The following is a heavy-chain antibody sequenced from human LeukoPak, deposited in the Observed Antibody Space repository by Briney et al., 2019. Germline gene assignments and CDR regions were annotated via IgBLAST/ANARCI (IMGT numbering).Heavy chain of an antibody. Sequence: GGSLRLSCAASGLTFSNYAMSWVRQAPGKGLEWVSGISGGGGNTYYADSVKGRFTISRDNSKNTLYLQMNSLRAEDTAVYYCARDAPERRNTFDIWGQGTMVTVSS. CDR2: ISGGGGNT. J-gene: IGHJ3*02. CDR1: GLTFSNYA. V-gene: IGHV3-23*01. CDR3: ARDAPERRNTFDI. D-gene: IGHD1-1*01.